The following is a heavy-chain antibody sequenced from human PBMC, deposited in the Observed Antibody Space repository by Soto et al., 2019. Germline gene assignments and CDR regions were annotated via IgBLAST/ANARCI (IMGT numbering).Heavy chain of an antibody. CDR2: INAGNGNT. J-gene: IGHJ4*02. CDR1: GYTFTSYA. Sequence: ASVKVSCKASGYTFTSYAMHWVRQASGQRLEWMGWINAGNGNTKYSQKFQGRVTITRDTSASTAYMELSSLRSEDTAVYYCALGPYGSGPCDYRGRGTLVTVSS. CDR3: ALGPYGSGPCDY. V-gene: IGHV1-3*01. D-gene: IGHD3-10*01.